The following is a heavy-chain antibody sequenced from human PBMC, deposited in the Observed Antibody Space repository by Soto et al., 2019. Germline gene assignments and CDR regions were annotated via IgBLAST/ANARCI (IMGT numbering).Heavy chain of an antibody. CDR2: IKQDGSEK. CDR1: GFTFSSYW. D-gene: IGHD7-27*01. Sequence: GGSLRLSCAASGFTFSSYWMSWVRQAPGKGLEWVANIKQDGSEKYYVDSVKGRFTFSRDNAKNSLYLQMNSLRAEDTAVYYCASTLTLDAFDIWGQGTMVTVSS. J-gene: IGHJ3*02. CDR3: ASTLTLDAFDI. V-gene: IGHV3-7*03.